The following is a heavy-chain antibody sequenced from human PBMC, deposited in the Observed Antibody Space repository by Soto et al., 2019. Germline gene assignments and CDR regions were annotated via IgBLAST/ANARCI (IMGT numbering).Heavy chain of an antibody. D-gene: IGHD5-18*01. Sequence: QVQLVESGGGVVRPGRSLRLACEASGFSFSTYGMHWVRQAPGQGLQWVAVIWYDGTNTYYADSVKGRFTISRDNSKDTLYLEMNNLRAEDTAVYYCARVEAPLIHSDHYHYGMDVWGQGTTVTVSS. V-gene: IGHV3-33*01. CDR1: GFSFSTYG. J-gene: IGHJ6*02. CDR2: IWYDGTNT. CDR3: ARVEAPLIHSDHYHYGMDV.